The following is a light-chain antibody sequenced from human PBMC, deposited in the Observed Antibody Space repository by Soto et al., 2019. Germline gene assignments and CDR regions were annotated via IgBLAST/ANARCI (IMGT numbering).Light chain of an antibody. CDR2: DVN. J-gene: IGLJ1*01. CDR1: SSDVGAYIC. Sequence: QSVLTPPPSASGSPGQSVTISCTGTSSDVGAYICVSWYQQHPGKAPKLMVYDVNRRPQSVPDRFFGSKSGNTASLTVSGLQAEDEADYYCVSFAGGTYVFGTGTKVAVL. CDR3: VSFAGGTYV. V-gene: IGLV2-8*01.